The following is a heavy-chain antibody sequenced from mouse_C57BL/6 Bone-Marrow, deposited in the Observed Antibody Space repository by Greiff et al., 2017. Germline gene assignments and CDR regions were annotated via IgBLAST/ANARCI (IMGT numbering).Heavy chain of an antibody. CDR2: TFYSGIT. D-gene: IGHD2-2*01. CDR1: GFSINSDCY. CDR3: ARGIYYGYADWYFDV. V-gene: IGHV3-3*01. Sequence: EVKLQESGPSLVRPSQTLSLTCTVTGFSINSDCYWIWIRQFPGNKLEYIGYTFYSGITYYNPSLESRTYITRDTSKNQFSLKLSSVTTEDTATYYCARGIYYGYADWYFDVWGTGTTVTVSS. J-gene: IGHJ1*03.